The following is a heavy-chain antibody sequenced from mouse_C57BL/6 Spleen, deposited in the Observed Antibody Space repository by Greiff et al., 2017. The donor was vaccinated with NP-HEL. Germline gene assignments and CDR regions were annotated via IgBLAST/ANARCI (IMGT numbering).Heavy chain of an antibody. D-gene: IGHD2-1*01. V-gene: IGHV1-53*01. CDR1: GYTFTSYW. CDR2: INPSNGGT. Sequence: QVQLQQPGTELVKPGASVKLSCKASGYTFTSYWMHWVKQRPGHGLEWIGNINPSNGGTNYNEKFKSKATLTVDKSSSTAYMLLSSLTSVDSAVYYCARCDYGNYAWFAYWGQGTLVTVSA. CDR3: ARCDYGNYAWFAY. J-gene: IGHJ3*01.